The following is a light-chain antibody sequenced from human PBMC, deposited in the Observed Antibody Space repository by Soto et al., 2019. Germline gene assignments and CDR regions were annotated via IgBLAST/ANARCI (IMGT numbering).Light chain of an antibody. V-gene: IGLV2-8*01. CDR3: MSYAGGNRFV. CDR1: INDVGGYNY. CDR2: QVT. Sequence: LTQPPSASGSPGQSVTISCAGTINDVGGYNYVSWYQQHPGKVPQLMIYQVTKRPSGVPDRFSASKSDTTASLTISGLQAEDEGDYYCMSYAGGNRFVFGTGT. J-gene: IGLJ1*01.